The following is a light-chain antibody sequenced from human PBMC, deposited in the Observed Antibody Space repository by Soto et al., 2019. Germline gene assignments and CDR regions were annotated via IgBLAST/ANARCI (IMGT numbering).Light chain of an antibody. Sequence: EIVMTRSPATLSVSPGERATLSCRASQSVSSNLAWYQQKPGQAPRLLIYGASIRATGIPARFSGSGSGTEFTLTIGSLQSEDFAVYYCQQYNNWLSLTFGGGTKVEIK. CDR3: QQYNNWLSLT. V-gene: IGKV3D-15*01. CDR2: GAS. J-gene: IGKJ4*01. CDR1: QSVSSN.